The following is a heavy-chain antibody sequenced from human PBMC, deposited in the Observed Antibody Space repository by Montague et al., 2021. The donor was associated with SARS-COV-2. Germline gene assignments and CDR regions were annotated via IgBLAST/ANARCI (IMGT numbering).Heavy chain of an antibody. CDR2: VYDRGTA. J-gene: IGHJ3*01. V-gene: IGHV4-39*01. CDR3: ASCKTRDVEPDPDAFDV. D-gene: IGHD1-14*01. CDR1: RGSVGDTNYY. Sequence: SETLSLTCTISRGSVGDTNYYWSWNRQPPGKGLEWIGTVYDRGTAYYNPSLKSRVTISVHSSENQFSLNMISLSASDTALYYCASCKTRDVEPDPDAFDVWGQGTMVPVSS.